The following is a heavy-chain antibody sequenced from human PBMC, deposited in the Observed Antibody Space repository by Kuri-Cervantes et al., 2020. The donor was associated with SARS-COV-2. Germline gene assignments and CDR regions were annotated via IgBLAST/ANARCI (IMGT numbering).Heavy chain of an antibody. Sequence: AESLTPSCAVCGFTFNSYGMHWVRQAPGKGLEWVAVIWYDGSNKYYADSVKGRFTISRDNSKNTLYLQMNSLRAEDTAVYYCARDRGGGGDPIAYNWLDPWGQGTLVTVSS. CDR1: GFTFNSYG. CDR2: IWYDGSNK. D-gene: IGHD2-21*02. J-gene: IGHJ5*02. V-gene: IGHV3-33*01. CDR3: ARDRGGGGDPIAYNWLDP.